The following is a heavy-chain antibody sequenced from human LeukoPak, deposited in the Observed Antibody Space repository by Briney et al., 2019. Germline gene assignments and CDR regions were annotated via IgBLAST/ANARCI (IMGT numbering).Heavy chain of an antibody. CDR3: ARAFPSIEARPGAVDY. CDR1: GYTFTGYY. J-gene: IGHJ4*02. CDR2: INPNSGGT. V-gene: IGHV1-2*02. Sequence: ASVKVSCKASGYTFTGYYMHWVRQAPGQGLEWRGWINPNSGGTNYAQKFQGRVTMTRDTSISTAYMELSRLRSDDTAVYYCARAFPSIEARPGAVDYWGQGTLVTVSS. D-gene: IGHD6-6*01.